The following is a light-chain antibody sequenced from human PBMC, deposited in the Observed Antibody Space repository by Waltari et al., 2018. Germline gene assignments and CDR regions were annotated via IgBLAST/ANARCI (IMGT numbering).Light chain of an antibody. Sequence: SYELTQPPSVSVSPGQTARITCSGDVLPNQYTYWYQQKPGQAPVLVIFKDTERPSEIPGRCSGATSGTTVTLTISGVQAEDEADYYCQSADSSNIWVFGGGTKLTVL. CDR2: KDT. CDR1: VLPNQY. J-gene: IGLJ3*02. CDR3: QSADSSNIWV. V-gene: IGLV3-25*03.